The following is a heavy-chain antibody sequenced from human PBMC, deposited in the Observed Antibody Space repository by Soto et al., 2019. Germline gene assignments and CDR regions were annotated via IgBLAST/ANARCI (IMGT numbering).Heavy chain of an antibody. CDR2: IIPIFGTA. D-gene: IGHD2-2*01. V-gene: IGHV1-69*01. Sequence: QVQLVQSGAEVKKPGSSVKVSCKASGGTFSSYAISWVRQAPGQGLEWMGGIIPIFGTANYAQKFQGRVTITADESTSTAYMELSSLRSEDTAVYYCAGGDIVVVPAAMVAYYYGMDVWGQGTTVTVSS. CDR3: AGGDIVVVPAAMVAYYYGMDV. CDR1: GGTFSSYA. J-gene: IGHJ6*02.